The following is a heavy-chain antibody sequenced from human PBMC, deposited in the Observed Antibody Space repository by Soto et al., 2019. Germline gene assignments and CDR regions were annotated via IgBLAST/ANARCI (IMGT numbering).Heavy chain of an antibody. Sequence: GASVKVSCKASGGTFSSYAISWVRQAPGQGLEWMGGIIPIFGTANYAQKFQGRVTITADESTSTAYMELSSLRSEDTAVYYCARENSSSPRHINWFDPWGQGTRVTVSS. CDR2: IIPIFGTA. J-gene: IGHJ5*02. V-gene: IGHV1-69*13. CDR3: ARENSSSPRHINWFDP. CDR1: GGTFSSYA. D-gene: IGHD6-6*01.